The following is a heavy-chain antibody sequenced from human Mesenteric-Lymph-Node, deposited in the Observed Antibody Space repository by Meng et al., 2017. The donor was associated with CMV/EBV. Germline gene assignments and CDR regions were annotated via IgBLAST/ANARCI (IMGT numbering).Heavy chain of an antibody. CDR2: IHHSGNS. D-gene: IGHD2-2*01. CDR3: ARTYCSDTSCFRIDS. CDR1: GASISSTNW. Sequence: SGASISSTNWWSWVRQPPGKGLEWIGEIHHSGNSNYNPSLRSRVTISVDTSSNQFSLKLSSVTAADTAIYYCARTYCSDTSCFRIDSWGQGTLVTVSS. V-gene: IGHV4-4*02. J-gene: IGHJ4*02.